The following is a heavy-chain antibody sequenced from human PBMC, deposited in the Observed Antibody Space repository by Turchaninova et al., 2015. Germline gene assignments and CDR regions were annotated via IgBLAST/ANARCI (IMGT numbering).Heavy chain of an antibody. CDR1: GFTFSNYG. V-gene: IGHV3-30*03. CDR2: ISNDEGNT. Sequence: QVHLVDSGGGVVQPGGSLRLSCTGSGFTFSNYGMIWVRPAPGKGLDWVATISNDEGNTNYPDSVKGRVTGSRDNSKDTLFLQMGSLTPEDTAVYYCSTQGSPYFEYWGQGMSVTVSS. CDR3: STQGSPYFEY. D-gene: IGHD6-13*01. J-gene: IGHJ4*02.